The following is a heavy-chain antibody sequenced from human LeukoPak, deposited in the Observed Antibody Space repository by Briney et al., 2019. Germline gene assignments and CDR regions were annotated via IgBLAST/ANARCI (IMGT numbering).Heavy chain of an antibody. CDR2: IKRDGSAI. CDR1: GFIFSSSW. D-gene: IGHD6-25*01. Sequence: GESLRLSCEASGFIFSSSWMTWVRQAPGKGLEWVANIKRDGSAIHYVDSVKGRFTISRDNSKNTLYLQMNSLRAEDTAVYYCAKDLRLNYFDYWGQGTLVTVSS. V-gene: IGHV3-7*03. CDR3: AKDLRLNYFDY. J-gene: IGHJ4*02.